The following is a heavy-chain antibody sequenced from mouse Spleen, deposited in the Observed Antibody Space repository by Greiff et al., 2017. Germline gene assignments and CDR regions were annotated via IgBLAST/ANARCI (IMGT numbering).Heavy chain of an antibody. CDR3: ARGGDYYGSSPY. CDR2: IYPGDGDT. CDR1: GYAFSSSW. Sequence: QVQLKESGPELVKPGASVKISCKASGYAFSSSWMNWVKQRPGKGLEWIGRIYPGDGDTNYNGKFKGKATLTADKSSSTAYMQLSSLTSEDSAVYFCARGGDYYGSSPYWGQGTTLTVSS. D-gene: IGHD1-1*01. J-gene: IGHJ2*01. V-gene: IGHV1-82*01.